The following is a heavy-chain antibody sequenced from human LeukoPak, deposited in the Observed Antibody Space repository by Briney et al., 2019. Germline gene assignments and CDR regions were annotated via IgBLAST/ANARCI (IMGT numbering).Heavy chain of an antibody. J-gene: IGHJ3*02. D-gene: IGHD4-17*01. Sequence: SVKVSCKASGGTFSSYAISWVRQAPGQGLEWMGGIIPIFGTANYAQKFQGRVTITADESTSTAYMELSSLRSEDTAVYYCASRRYGDYDAFDIWGQGTMVTVSS. CDR1: GGTFSSYA. V-gene: IGHV1-69*13. CDR2: IIPIFGTA. CDR3: ASRRYGDYDAFDI.